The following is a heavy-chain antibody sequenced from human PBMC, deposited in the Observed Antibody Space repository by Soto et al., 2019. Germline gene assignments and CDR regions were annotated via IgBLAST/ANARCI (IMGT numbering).Heavy chain of an antibody. CDR3: ARGQRFSDWFDP. CDR2: VYSSGGT. V-gene: IGHV4-4*07. Sequence: SETLSLTCTVSGGSMSSYYWTWIRQPAGKGLEWIGRVYSSGGTHYNPSLKSRVTISIDTSKNQFSLRLLSVTDADTAVYFCARGQRFSDWFDPWGQGTLVTVYS. D-gene: IGHD3-3*01. J-gene: IGHJ5*02. CDR1: GGSMSSYY.